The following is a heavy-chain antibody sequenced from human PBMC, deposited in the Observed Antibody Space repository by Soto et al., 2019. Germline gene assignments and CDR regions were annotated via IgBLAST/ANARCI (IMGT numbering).Heavy chain of an antibody. D-gene: IGHD1-20*01. Sequence: LRLSCAASGFNVGAFAVNWVRQAPGKGLEWVSGISVSDAFIYYADSVRGRFSISRDASENILYLQMNSLRVDDTALYYCTRETVAGITGLDYWGPGTLVIVSS. J-gene: IGHJ4*02. CDR1: GFNVGAFA. CDR3: TRETVAGITGLDY. V-gene: IGHV3-23*01. CDR2: ISVSDAFI.